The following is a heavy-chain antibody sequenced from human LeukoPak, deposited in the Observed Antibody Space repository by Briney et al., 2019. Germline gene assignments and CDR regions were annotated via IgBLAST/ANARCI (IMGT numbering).Heavy chain of an antibody. CDR1: GFTFSSYW. CDR2: INNDGGST. Sequence: GGSLRLSCAASGFTFSSYWMHWVRQAPGKGLVWVSSINNDGGSTSYADSVKGRFTISRDNAKNTLYLQMNSLRAEDTAVYYCARVGYSSSWYIDYWGQGTLVTVSS. J-gene: IGHJ4*02. V-gene: IGHV3-74*01. CDR3: ARVGYSSSWYIDY. D-gene: IGHD6-13*01.